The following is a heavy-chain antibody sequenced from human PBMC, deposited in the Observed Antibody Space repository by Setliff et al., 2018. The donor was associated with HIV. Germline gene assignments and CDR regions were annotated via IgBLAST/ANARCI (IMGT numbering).Heavy chain of an antibody. J-gene: IGHJ4*02. CDR1: GLTFSNCG. D-gene: IGHD3-22*01. CDR3: ARDRDDSSGSYFDY. V-gene: IGHV3-30*02. CDR2: IRSDGSNK. Sequence: PGGSLRLSCATSGLTFSNCGMHWVRQAPGKGLEWVASIRSDGSNKYYADSVKGRFTISRDNSKNTLYLHMDSLRAEDTAVYYCARDRDDSSGSYFDYWGQGTLVTVSS.